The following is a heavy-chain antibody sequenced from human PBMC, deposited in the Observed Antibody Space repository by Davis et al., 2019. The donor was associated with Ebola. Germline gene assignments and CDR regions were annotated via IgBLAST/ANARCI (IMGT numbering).Heavy chain of an antibody. CDR1: GGSVATTQYY. CDR2: IYYNGAT. Sequence: PGGSLRLSCTVSGGSVATTQYYWGWVRQSPGKGLEWIGTIYYNGATQYNPSLRGRVSLFIDNSRNVFSMRLTSVTAADTAVYYCAREIRFSETTYSANWGHGTLVTVSS. V-gene: IGHV4-39*02. J-gene: IGHJ4*01. D-gene: IGHD2/OR15-2a*01. CDR3: AREIRFSETTYSAN.